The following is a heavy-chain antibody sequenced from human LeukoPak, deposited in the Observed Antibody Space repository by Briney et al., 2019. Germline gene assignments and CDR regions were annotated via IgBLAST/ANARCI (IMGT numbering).Heavy chain of an antibody. V-gene: IGHV3-23*01. J-gene: IGHJ4*02. CDR3: AKDRVPDGMWEVDY. CDR1: GFAFSSYW. Sequence: PGGSLRLSCAASGFAFSSYWMHWVRQVPGKGLVWVSGIIGSSNIIRYAGSVKGRFTISRDNSKSTLYLQTNSLRAEDTAVYYCAKDRVPDGMWEVDYWGQGTPVTVSS. D-gene: IGHD1-26*01. CDR2: IIGSSNII.